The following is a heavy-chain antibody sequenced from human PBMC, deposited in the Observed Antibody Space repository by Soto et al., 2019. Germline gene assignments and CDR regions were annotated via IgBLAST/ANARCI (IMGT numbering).Heavy chain of an antibody. J-gene: IGHJ5*02. CDR3: ARLFSGWYVEA. CDR1: GGSISSSSYY. V-gene: IGHV4-39*01. CDR2: IYYSGST. D-gene: IGHD6-19*01. Sequence: QLQLQESGPGLVKPSETLSLTCTVSGGSISSSSYYWGWIRQPPGKGLEWIGSIYYSGSTYYNPSLKSRVTIPVATAKNQFSLKLSSVTAADTAVYYCARLFSGWYVEAWGQGTLVTVSS.